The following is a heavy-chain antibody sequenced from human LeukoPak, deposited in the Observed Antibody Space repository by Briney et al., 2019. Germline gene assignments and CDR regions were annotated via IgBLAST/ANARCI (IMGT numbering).Heavy chain of an antibody. Sequence: SETLSLTCTVSGGSISSSSYYWGWIRQPPGMGLEWIGSIYYSGSTYYNPSLKSRVTISVDTSKNQFSLKLSSVTAADTAVYYCARSSPGRMDVWGQGTTVTVSS. CDR2: IYYSGST. J-gene: IGHJ6*02. CDR1: GGSISSSSYY. V-gene: IGHV4-39*01. D-gene: IGHD2-2*01. CDR3: ARSSPGRMDV.